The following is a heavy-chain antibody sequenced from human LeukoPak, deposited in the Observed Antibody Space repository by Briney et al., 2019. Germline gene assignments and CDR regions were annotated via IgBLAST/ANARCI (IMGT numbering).Heavy chain of an antibody. CDR3: VRAGTYYYGSGAFDS. CDR1: GFTFSTYD. D-gene: IGHD3-10*01. CDR2: IGAAGDT. Sequence: GGSLRLSCVASGFTFSTYDMHWVRQVTGKGLEWVSSIGAAGDTDYPASVKGRFTISRENAENSLYLQMNSLRAGDTAVYYCVRAGTYYYGSGAFDSWGQGTLVTVSS. J-gene: IGHJ4*02. V-gene: IGHV3-13*01.